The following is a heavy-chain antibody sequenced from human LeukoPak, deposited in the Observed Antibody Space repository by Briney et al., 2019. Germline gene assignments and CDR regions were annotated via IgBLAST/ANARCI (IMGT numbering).Heavy chain of an antibody. J-gene: IGHJ5*02. CDR1: GGSIGTSNYY. CDR3: ARNTSVAVTGRRPNWFDP. Sequence: SETLSLTRTVSGGSIGTSNYYWGWIRQPPGKGLEWIGSFYNYGGPYYNPSLKSRVTMSVDTSKNEFSLKLTSVTAADTAVYYCARNTSVAVTGRRPNWFDPWGQGTLVTVSS. V-gene: IGHV4-39*01. D-gene: IGHD6-19*01. CDR2: FYNYGGP.